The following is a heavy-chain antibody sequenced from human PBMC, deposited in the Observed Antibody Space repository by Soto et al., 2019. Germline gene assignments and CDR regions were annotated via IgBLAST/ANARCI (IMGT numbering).Heavy chain of an antibody. CDR2: INHSGST. J-gene: IGHJ4*02. Sequence: SETLSLTCAVYGGSFSGYYWSWIRQPPGKGLEWIGEINHSGSTNYNPSLKSRVTISVDTSKNQFSLKLSSVTAADTAVYYCARFGSRIAALYYFDYWGQGTLVTVSS. CDR1: GGSFSGYY. V-gene: IGHV4-34*01. CDR3: ARFGSRIAALYYFDY. D-gene: IGHD6-13*01.